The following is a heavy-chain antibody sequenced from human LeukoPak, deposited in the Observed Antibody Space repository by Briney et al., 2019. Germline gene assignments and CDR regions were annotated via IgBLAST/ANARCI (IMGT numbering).Heavy chain of an antibody. Sequence: GGSLRLSCVASGFTFSSYWMSWVRQAPGRGLEWVANIKQDGSEKYYVDSVKGRFTISRDNAKNSLYLQMNSLRAEDTAVYYCARDRRVPYYYYYMDVWGKGTTVTISS. J-gene: IGHJ6*03. D-gene: IGHD1-1*01. V-gene: IGHV3-7*01. CDR1: GFTFSSYW. CDR2: IKQDGSEK. CDR3: ARDRRVPYYYYYMDV.